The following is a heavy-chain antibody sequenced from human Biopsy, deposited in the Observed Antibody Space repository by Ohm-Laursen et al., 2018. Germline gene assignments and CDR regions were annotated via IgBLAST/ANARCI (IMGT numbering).Heavy chain of an antibody. CDR3: ARDSGILNYGNFKYYHYYGMDV. J-gene: IGHJ6*02. CDR1: GDSVTKYY. CDR2: IYYSVRT. V-gene: IGHV4-59*02. Sequence: SQTLSLTWTVSGDSVTKYYWSWIRQPPGQGLEWIGHIYYSVRTNYNPSLQSRVSISVDTSRNQVSLTLSSVTAADTAVYYCARDSGILNYGNFKYYHYYGMDVWGQGTKVTVSS. D-gene: IGHD4-11*01.